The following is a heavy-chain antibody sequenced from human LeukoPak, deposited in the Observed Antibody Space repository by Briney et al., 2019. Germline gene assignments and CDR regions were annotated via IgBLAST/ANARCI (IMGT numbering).Heavy chain of an antibody. CDR2: INDDGDIT. V-gene: IGHV3-23*01. CDR1: GFTFSDFA. Sequence: GGTLRLSCAASGFTFSDFAMSWVRQAPGKGLEWVSTINDDGDITYYADSVKGRFTISRDNSKNTLYLQMNSLRAEDTAVYYCAKDSRVRAVAGTRLDYWGQGTLVTVSS. J-gene: IGHJ4*02. D-gene: IGHD6-19*01. CDR3: AKDSRVRAVAGTRLDY.